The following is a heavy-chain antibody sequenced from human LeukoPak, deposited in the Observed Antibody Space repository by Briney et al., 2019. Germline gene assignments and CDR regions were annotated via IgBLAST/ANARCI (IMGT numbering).Heavy chain of an antibody. J-gene: IGHJ4*02. CDR3: ARGVIPYYFDY. CDR2: INAGDGNT. CDR1: GYTFTSYA. Sequence: ASVKVSCKASGYTFTSYAMHWVRQAPGQRLEWMGWINAGDGNTKYSQKFQGRVTITRDTSASTAYMELSSLRSEDTAVYYRARGVIPYYFDYWGQGTLVTVSS. D-gene: IGHD3-10*01. V-gene: IGHV1-3*01.